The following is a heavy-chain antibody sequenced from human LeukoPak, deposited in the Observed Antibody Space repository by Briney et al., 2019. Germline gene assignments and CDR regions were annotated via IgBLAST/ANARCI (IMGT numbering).Heavy chain of an antibody. Sequence: GGSLRLSCAASGFTVSSNYMSWVRQAPGKGLEWVSVIYSGGSTYYADSVKGRFTISRDNSKNTLYLQMNSLGAEDTAVYYCARDRGIEEALDAFDIWGQGTMVTVSS. CDR1: GFTVSSNY. CDR3: ARDRGIEEALDAFDI. V-gene: IGHV3-66*02. CDR2: IYSGGST. J-gene: IGHJ3*02. D-gene: IGHD2-21*01.